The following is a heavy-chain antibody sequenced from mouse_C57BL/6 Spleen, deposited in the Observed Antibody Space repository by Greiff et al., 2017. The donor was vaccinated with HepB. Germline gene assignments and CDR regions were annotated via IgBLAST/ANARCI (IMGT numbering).Heavy chain of an antibody. J-gene: IGHJ3*01. CDR2: INPNNGGT. Sequence: EVQLQQSGPELVKPGASVKISCKASGYTFTDYYMNWVKQSHGKSLEWIGDINPNNGGTSYNQKFKGKATLTVDKSSSTAYMELRSLTSEDSAVYYCARDLANWDGSTWFAYWGQGTLVTVSA. CDR1: GYTFTDYY. D-gene: IGHD4-1*01. V-gene: IGHV1-26*01. CDR3: ARDLANWDGSTWFAY.